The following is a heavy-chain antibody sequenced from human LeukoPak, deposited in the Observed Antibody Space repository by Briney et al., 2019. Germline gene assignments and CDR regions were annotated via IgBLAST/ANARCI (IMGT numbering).Heavy chain of an antibody. CDR1: GFTFTSSA. CDR2: IVVGSGNT. V-gene: IGHV1-58*02. CDR3: ARYKTSPDAFDI. D-gene: IGHD5-18*01. Sequence: GASVKVSCKASGFTFTSSAMQWVRQARGQRLEWIGWIVVGSGNTNYAQKFQERVTITRDMSTSTAYMELSSLRSEDTAVYYCARYKTSPDAFDIWGQGTMVTVSS. J-gene: IGHJ3*02.